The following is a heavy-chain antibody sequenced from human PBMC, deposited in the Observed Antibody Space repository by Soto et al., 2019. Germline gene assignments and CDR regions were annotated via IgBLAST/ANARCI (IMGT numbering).Heavy chain of an antibody. J-gene: IGHJ4*02. D-gene: IGHD3-3*01. CDR3: ARAGREYYDFWSGYYFYDLFDY. V-gene: IGHV4-59*01. CDR2: IYYSGST. CDR1: GGSISSYY. Sequence: SETLSLTCTVSGGSISSYYWSWIRQPPGKGLEWIGYIYYSGSTNYNPSLKSRVTISVDTSKNQFPLKLSSVTAADTAVYYCARAGREYYDFWSGYYFYDLFDYWGQGTLVTLSS.